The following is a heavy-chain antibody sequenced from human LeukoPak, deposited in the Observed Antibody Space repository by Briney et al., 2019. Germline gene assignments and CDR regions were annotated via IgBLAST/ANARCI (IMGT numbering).Heavy chain of an antibody. CDR3: AREGVYCSSTSCYTRGLMLGIGWFDP. D-gene: IGHD2-2*02. CDR2: IYYSGST. CDR1: GGSISSYY. V-gene: IGHV4-59*01. Sequence: SETLSLTCTVSGGSISSYYWSWIRQPPGKGLEWIGYIYYSGSTNYNPSLKSRVTISVDTSKNQFSLKLSSVTAADTAVYYCAREGVYCSSTSCYTRGLMLGIGWFDPWGQGTLVTVSS. J-gene: IGHJ5*02.